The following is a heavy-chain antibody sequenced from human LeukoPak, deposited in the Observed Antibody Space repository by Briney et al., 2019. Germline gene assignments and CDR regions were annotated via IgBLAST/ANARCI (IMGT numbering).Heavy chain of an antibody. D-gene: IGHD6-25*01. Sequence: GGSLRLSCAASGFTFSSYGMHWVRQAPGKGLEWMAFIRYDGISKYYADSVKGRFTISRDNSKNTLYLQMNSLRAEDTAVYYCAKDYEDTSGWQTLPKYYFDYWGQGTLVTVSS. CDR2: IRYDGISK. CDR3: AKDYEDTSGWQTLPKYYFDY. CDR1: GFTFSSYG. V-gene: IGHV3-30*02. J-gene: IGHJ4*02.